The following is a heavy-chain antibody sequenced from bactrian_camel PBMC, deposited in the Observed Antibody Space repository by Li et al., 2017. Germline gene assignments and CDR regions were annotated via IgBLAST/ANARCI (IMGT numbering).Heavy chain of an antibody. J-gene: IGHJ4*01. CDR1: GNNIRTYF. Sequence: HVQLVESGGGSVQAGGSLKLSCVASGNNIRTYFVGWFRQAPGKEREGIAIMDSIGSETYADSVKGRVTISKDNAKNTVDLQMNSLKPEDTAVHYCVRDALWLARYYSTNDWAYWGQGTQVTVS. V-gene: IGHV3S53*01. CDR2: MDSIGSE. CDR3: VRDALWLARYYSTNDWAY. D-gene: IGHD4*01.